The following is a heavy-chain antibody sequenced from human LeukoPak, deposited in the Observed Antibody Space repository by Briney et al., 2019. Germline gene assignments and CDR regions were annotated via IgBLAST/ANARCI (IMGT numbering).Heavy chain of an antibody. J-gene: IGHJ6*03. Sequence: GGSLRLSCAASGFTVSSNYMSWVRQAPGKGLEWVSVIYSGGSTYYADSVKGRFTISRDNSKNTLYLQMNSLRAEDTAVYYCARVSGERYYYYMDVWGEGTTVTVSS. D-gene: IGHD3-10*01. CDR1: GFTVSSNY. CDR2: IYSGGST. V-gene: IGHV3-66*02. CDR3: ARVSGERYYYYMDV.